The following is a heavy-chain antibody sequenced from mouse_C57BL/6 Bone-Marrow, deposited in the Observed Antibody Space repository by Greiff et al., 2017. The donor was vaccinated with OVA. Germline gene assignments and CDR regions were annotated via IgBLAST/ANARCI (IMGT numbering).Heavy chain of an antibody. CDR1: GFTFSSYG. D-gene: IGHD3-2*02. J-gene: IGHJ4*01. CDR3: ARRGRGSGQYYYAMDY. V-gene: IGHV5-6*02. Sequence: EVMLVESGGDLVKPGGSLKLSCAASGFTFSSYGMSWVRQTPDKRLEWVATISSGGSYTYYPDSVKGRFTISRDNAKNTLYLQMSSLKSEDTAMYYCARRGRGSGQYYYAMDYWGQGTSVTVSS. CDR2: ISSGGSYT.